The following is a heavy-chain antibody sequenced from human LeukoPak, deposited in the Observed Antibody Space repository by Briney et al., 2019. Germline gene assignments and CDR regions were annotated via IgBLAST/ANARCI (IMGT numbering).Heavy chain of an antibody. CDR2: INPHSGGT. CDR1: GYTFTGYY. D-gene: IGHD1-26*01. CDR3: ARGGANLDAFDI. V-gene: IGHV1-2*02. J-gene: IGHJ3*02. Sequence: ASVKVSCKASGYTFTGYYMHWVRQAPGQGLECMGWINPHSGGTNYAQKFQGRVTMTRDTSISTAYMELSRLRSDDTAVYYCARGGANLDAFDIWGQGTMVTVSS.